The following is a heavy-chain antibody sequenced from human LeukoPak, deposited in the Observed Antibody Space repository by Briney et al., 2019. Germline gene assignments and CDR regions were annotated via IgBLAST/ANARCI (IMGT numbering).Heavy chain of an antibody. CDR3: ARAGRGTSSRALDY. CDR2: INDSGST. J-gene: IGHJ4*02. CDR1: GGSFTDYY. V-gene: IGHV4-34*01. Sequence: PSETLSLTCAISGGSFTDYYWSWIRQPPGKGLEWIGDINDSGSTNSSPSLKSRVVISLDTSKSQLSLKLSPVNAADTATYFCARAGRGTSSRALDYWGQGTLVTVSS. D-gene: IGHD1-1*01.